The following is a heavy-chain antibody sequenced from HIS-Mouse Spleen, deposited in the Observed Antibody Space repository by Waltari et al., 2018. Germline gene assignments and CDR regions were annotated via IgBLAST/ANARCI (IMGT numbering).Heavy chain of an antibody. CDR1: GFTFSSYD. D-gene: IGHD3-10*01. CDR3: ARWGSGSYPYYYYGMDV. V-gene: IGHV3-13*01. Sequence: EVQLVESGGGLVQPGGSLRLSCAASGFTFSSYDIHWVRQATGKGLEWVSAIGTAGDTYYPGSVKGRFTISRENAKNSLYLQMNSLRAGDTAVYYCARWGSGSYPYYYYGMDVWGQGTTVTVSS. CDR2: IGTAGDT. J-gene: IGHJ6*02.